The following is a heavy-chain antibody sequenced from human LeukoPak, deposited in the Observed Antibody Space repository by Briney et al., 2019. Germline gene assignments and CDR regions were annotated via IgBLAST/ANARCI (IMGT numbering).Heavy chain of an antibody. Sequence: ASVKVSCKAPGYTFTSYGISWVRQAPGQGLEWMGWISAYNGNTNYAQKLQGRVTMTTDTSTSTAYMELRSLRSDDTAVYYCARDISGPRRVLFDYWGQGTLVTVSS. V-gene: IGHV1-18*01. CDR1: GYTFTSYG. J-gene: IGHJ4*02. CDR2: ISAYNGNT. CDR3: ARDISGPRRVLFDY. D-gene: IGHD1-1*01.